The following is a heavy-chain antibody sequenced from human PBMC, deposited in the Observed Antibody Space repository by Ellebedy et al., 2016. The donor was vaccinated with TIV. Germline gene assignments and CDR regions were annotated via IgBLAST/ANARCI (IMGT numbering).Heavy chain of an antibody. V-gene: IGHV3-66*04. Sequence: GESLKISCTPFGVTISSTYVSWVRQAPGKGLEWVSATYVGDYTIYADSVKGRFTISRDNSKNTVHLQMNSLRAEDTAVYYCVSHVWGQGTLVTVSS. CDR3: VSHV. CDR1: GVTISSTY. J-gene: IGHJ4*02. CDR2: TYVGDYT.